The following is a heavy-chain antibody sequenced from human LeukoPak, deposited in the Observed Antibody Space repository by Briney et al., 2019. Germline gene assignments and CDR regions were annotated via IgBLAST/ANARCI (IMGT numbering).Heavy chain of an antibody. D-gene: IGHD1-7*01. J-gene: IGHJ4*02. Sequence: GGSLRLSCAASGFTFSSYAMNGVRQAPGKGLEWVSAISGSGGSTYYADSVKGRFTISRDNSKNTLYLQMNSLRAEDTAVYYCAKDQAWNYVRWNFDYWGQGTLVTVSS. V-gene: IGHV3-23*01. CDR2: ISGSGGST. CDR3: AKDQAWNYVRWNFDY. CDR1: GFTFSSYA.